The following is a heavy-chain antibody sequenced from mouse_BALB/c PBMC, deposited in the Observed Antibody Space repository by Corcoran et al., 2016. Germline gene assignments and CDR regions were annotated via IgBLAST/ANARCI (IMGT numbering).Heavy chain of an antibody. Sequence: EVQLQQSGPELVKPGASVKMSCKASGYTFTSYVMHWVKQKPGQGLEWIGYINPYNDGTKYNAKFKGKATLTSDKSSSTAYMELSSLTSEDSAVEYCAPGSSHRWYFDVWGAGTTVTVSS. CDR2: INPYNDGT. CDR3: APGSSHRWYFDV. J-gene: IGHJ1*01. V-gene: IGHV1S136*01. D-gene: IGHD1-1*01. CDR1: GYTFTSYV.